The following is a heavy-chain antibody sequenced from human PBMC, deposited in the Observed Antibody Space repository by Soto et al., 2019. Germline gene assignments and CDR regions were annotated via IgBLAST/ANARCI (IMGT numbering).Heavy chain of an antibody. CDR2: IYESGST. CDR3: ARVLWFGETKYYFDY. D-gene: IGHD3-10*01. CDR1: GGSISSGGYS. V-gene: IGHV4-30-2*01. J-gene: IGHJ4*02. Sequence: SETLSLTCAVSGGSISSGGYSWSWIRQPPGKGLEWIGYIYESGSTYYNPSLKSRVTISVDRSKNQFSLKLSSVTAADTAVYYCARVLWFGETKYYFDYWGQGTPVTVS.